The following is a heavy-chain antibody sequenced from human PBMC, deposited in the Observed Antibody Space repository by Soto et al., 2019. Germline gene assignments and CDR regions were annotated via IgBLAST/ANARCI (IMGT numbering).Heavy chain of an antibody. Sequence: QVQLVESGGGVVQPGRSLRLSCAASGFTFSSYGMHWVRQAPGKGLEWVAVISYDGSNKYYADSVKGRFTISRDNSKNSRYLQRNSVRAEDTAVYYCANQSGSRWSGEWFDPWGQGTLVIVSA. J-gene: IGHJ5*02. V-gene: IGHV3-30*18. CDR1: GFTFSSYG. CDR3: ANQSGSRWSGEWFDP. D-gene: IGHD1-26*01. CDR2: ISYDGSNK.